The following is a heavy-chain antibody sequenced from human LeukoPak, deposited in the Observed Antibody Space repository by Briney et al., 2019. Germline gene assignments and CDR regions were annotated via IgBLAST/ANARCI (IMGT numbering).Heavy chain of an antibody. Sequence: ASVKVSCKASGYTFTGYYMHWVRQAPGQGLEWMGRINPNSGGTNYAQKFQGRVTMPRDTSISTAYMELSRLRSDDTAVYYCARDSVPHYYDSSGYYGSTDNFDYWGQGTLVTVSS. D-gene: IGHD3-22*01. V-gene: IGHV1-2*06. J-gene: IGHJ4*02. CDR3: ARDSVPHYYDSSGYYGSTDNFDY. CDR1: GYTFTGYY. CDR2: INPNSGGT.